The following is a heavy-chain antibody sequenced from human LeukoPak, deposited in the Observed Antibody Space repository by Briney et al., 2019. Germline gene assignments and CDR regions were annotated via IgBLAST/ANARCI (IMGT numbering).Heavy chain of an antibody. CDR2: ISGSDDTT. CDR1: GFTFSSYA. V-gene: IGHV3-23*01. Sequence: GGSLRLSCAASGFTFSSYAMNWVRQAPGKGLEWVSVISGSDDTTYYLDSVKGRFTIFRDNSKNTLYLQMNSLRVEDTAVYYCAKGGVTYDPLTGFQLFFDSWGQGTLVTVSS. D-gene: IGHD3-9*01. J-gene: IGHJ4*02. CDR3: AKGGVTYDPLTGFQLFFDS.